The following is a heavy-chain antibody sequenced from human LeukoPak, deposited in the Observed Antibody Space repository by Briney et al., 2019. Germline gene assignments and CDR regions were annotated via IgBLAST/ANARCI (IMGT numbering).Heavy chain of an antibody. Sequence: PSETLSLTCAVYGGSFSGYYWSWIRQPPGKGLEWIGEINHSGSTNYNPSPKSRVTISVDTSKNQFSLKLSSVTAADTAVYYCASSDGYQLLPGNWGQGTLITVSS. V-gene: IGHV4-34*01. CDR1: GGSFSGYY. CDR2: INHSGST. D-gene: IGHD2-2*01. J-gene: IGHJ4*02. CDR3: ASSDGYQLLPGN.